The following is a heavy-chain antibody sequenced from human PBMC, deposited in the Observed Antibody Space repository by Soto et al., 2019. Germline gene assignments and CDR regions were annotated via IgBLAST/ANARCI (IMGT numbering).Heavy chain of an antibody. Sequence: QVQLQESGPGLVKPSETLSLTCTVSGGSISSYYWSWIRQPPGKGLEWIGYIYYSGSTNYNPSLKSRVTMSVDTSKNQFSLKLSSVTAADTALYYCAREVTYFGSGRNDAFDIWGQGTMVTVSS. CDR1: GGSISSYY. J-gene: IGHJ3*02. V-gene: IGHV4-59*01. D-gene: IGHD3-10*01. CDR3: AREVTYFGSGRNDAFDI. CDR2: IYYSGST.